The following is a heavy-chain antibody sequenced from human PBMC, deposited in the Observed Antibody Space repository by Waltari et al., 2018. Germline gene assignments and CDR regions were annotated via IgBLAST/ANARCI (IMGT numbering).Heavy chain of an antibody. J-gene: IGHJ2*01. V-gene: IGHV3-30-3*01. Sequence: QVQLVESGGGVVQPGRSLRLSCAASGFTFSSYAMHWVRQAPGKGLEWVAVISYDGSNKYYADSVKGRFTISRDNSKNTLYLQMNSLRAEDTAVYYCARGHPAYWYFDLWGRGTLVTVSS. CDR2: ISYDGSNK. CDR1: GFTFSSYA. CDR3: ARGHPAYWYFDL.